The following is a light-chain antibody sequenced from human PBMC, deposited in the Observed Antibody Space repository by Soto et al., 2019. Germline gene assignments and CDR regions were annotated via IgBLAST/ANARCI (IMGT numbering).Light chain of an antibody. CDR3: SSYPNINTRACV. Sequence: QSALTQPASLSGSPGQSITISCTGTIGDIGSYNLVSWYQQHPGKAPKLIIYEVTDRPSGVSNRFSGSKSGNTASLTISGLQAEDEAEYYCSSYPNINTRACVFGTGTKLTVL. CDR2: EVT. J-gene: IGLJ1*01. V-gene: IGLV2-14*01. CDR1: IGDIGSYNL.